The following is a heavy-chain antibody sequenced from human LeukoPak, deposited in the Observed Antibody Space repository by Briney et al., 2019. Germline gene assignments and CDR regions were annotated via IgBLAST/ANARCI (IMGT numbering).Heavy chain of an antibody. Sequence: PGGSLRLSCAASKFTFSSYGMNWVRQAPGKGLEWVSYISTSGSTIYYAHSVKGRFTISRDNTKRSLYLQMDSLRAEDTAVYYCARPKLGYCSSVTCSAPNYYFDYWGQGTLVTVSS. V-gene: IGHV3-48*01. J-gene: IGHJ4*02. CDR3: ARPKLGYCSSVTCSAPNYYFDY. D-gene: IGHD2-2*01. CDR1: KFTFSSYG. CDR2: ISTSGSTI.